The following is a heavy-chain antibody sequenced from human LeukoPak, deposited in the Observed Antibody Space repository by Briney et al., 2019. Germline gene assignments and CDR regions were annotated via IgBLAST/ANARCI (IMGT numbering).Heavy chain of an antibody. Sequence: ASVKVSCKASGYTFTSYGISWVRQAPGQGLEWMGWISAYNGNTNYAQKLQGRVTMTTDTPTSTAYMELRSLRSDDTAVYYCARRKGGWYQDPFDYWGQGTLVTVSS. CDR2: ISAYNGNT. CDR1: GYTFTSYG. CDR3: ARRKGGWYQDPFDY. J-gene: IGHJ4*02. V-gene: IGHV1-18*01. D-gene: IGHD6-19*01.